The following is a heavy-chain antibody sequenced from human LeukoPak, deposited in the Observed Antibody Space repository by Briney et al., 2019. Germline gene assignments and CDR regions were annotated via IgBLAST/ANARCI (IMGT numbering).Heavy chain of an antibody. V-gene: IGHV4-30-4*01. Sequence: PSQTLSLTCTVSGGSISSGDYYWSWIRQPPGKGLEWIGYIYYSGSTYYNPSLKSRVTISVDTSKSQFSLKLSSVTAADTAVYYCARRLWSRGLFDYWGQGTLVTVSS. CDR3: ARRLWSRGLFDY. D-gene: IGHD5-18*01. CDR1: GGSISSGDYY. CDR2: IYYSGST. J-gene: IGHJ4*02.